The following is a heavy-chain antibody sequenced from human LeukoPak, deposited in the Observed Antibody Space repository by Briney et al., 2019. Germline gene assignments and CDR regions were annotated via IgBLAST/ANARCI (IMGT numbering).Heavy chain of an antibody. Sequence: SETLSLTCTVSGGTVSSYLWNWIRQPPAKGLEWIGYIYYSGSTHYNPSLKSRVTISVDTSKNQISLKLSSVTAADTAVYYCARDLWSSSWFSNWFDPWGQGTLVTVPS. J-gene: IGHJ5*02. CDR3: ARDLWSSSWFSNWFDP. V-gene: IGHV4-59*02. CDR2: IYYSGST. D-gene: IGHD6-13*01. CDR1: GGTVSSYL.